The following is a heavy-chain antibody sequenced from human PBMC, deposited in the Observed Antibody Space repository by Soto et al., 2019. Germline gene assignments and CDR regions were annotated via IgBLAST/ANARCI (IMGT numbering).Heavy chain of an antibody. CDR3: ARAGAALVRGSIGGFDY. D-gene: IGHD3-10*01. V-gene: IGHV4-34*02. CDR1: GGAFNGYY. Sequence: QVHLQQWGAGLLKPSQTLSLSCVVDGGAFNGYYWTWIRQPPGKGLEWIGEINHSGSVDYNPSLKSRVAISIDTSKKQFSLTLTSVTAADTAVYYCARAGAALVRGSIGGFDYWARVPWSPSPQ. J-gene: IGHJ4*02. CDR2: INHSGSV.